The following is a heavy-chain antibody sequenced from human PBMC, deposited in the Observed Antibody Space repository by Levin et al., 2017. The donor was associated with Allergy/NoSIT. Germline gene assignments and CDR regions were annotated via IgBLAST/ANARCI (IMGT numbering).Heavy chain of an antibody. CDR2: ISASGSPT. CDR3: ARGLFDF. Sequence: SCSVSGFTFEIYGMNWVRQAPGKRLEWVSHISASGSPTYYADPVRSRFTISRDNAKQSLYLQMTSLRVEDTAVYYCARGLFDFWGQGALVTVSS. CDR1: GFTFEIYG. D-gene: IGHD5-12*01. V-gene: IGHV3-48*03. J-gene: IGHJ4*02.